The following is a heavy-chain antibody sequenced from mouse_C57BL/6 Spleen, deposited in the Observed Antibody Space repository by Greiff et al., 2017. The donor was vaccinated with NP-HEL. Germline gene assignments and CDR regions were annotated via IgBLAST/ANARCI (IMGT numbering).Heavy chain of an antibody. Sequence: VQLQQSGAELVRPGASVKLSCTASGFNIKDDYMHWVKQRPEQGLEWIGWIDPENGDTEYASKFQGKATITADTSSNTAYLQLSSLTSEDTAVYYCTTTITTVVATGAYWGQGTLVTVSA. J-gene: IGHJ3*01. CDR3: TTTITTVVATGAY. CDR1: GFNIKDDY. V-gene: IGHV14-4*01. D-gene: IGHD1-1*01. CDR2: IDPENGDT.